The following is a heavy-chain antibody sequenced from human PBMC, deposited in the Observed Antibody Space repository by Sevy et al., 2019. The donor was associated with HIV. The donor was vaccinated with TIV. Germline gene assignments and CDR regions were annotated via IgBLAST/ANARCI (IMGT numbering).Heavy chain of an antibody. Sequence: GGSLRLSCAASGFIYSNYWMSWVRQAPGKGPEWVANINQDGTETDYVDSVKGRFTISRDNAKNTVYLQMNSLRAEDTAFFFRALQGYTSKPVVWDYRGRGTLVTVSS. D-gene: IGHD5-18*01. CDR1: GFIYSNYW. V-gene: IGHV3-7*01. CDR2: INQDGTET. CDR3: ALQGYTSKPVVWDY. J-gene: IGHJ4*02.